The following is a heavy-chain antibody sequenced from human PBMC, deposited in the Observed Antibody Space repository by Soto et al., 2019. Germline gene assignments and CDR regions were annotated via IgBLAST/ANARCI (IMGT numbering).Heavy chain of an antibody. CDR2: ISYDGSNK. CDR1: GFTFSSYG. J-gene: IGHJ4*02. CDR3: AKDTGEWLRKKNYFDY. D-gene: IGHD5-12*01. V-gene: IGHV3-30*18. Sequence: QVQLVESGGGVVQPGRSLRLSCAASGFTFSSYGMHWVRQAPGKGLGWVAVISYDGSNKYYADSVKGRFTISRDNSKNTLYLQMNSLRAEDTAVYYCAKDTGEWLRKKNYFDYWGQGTLVTVSS.